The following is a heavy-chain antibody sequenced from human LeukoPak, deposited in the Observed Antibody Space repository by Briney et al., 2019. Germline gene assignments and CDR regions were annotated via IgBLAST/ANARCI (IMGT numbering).Heavy chain of an antibody. V-gene: IGHV3-7*01. D-gene: IGHD2/OR15-2a*01. CDR3: ARGNTSDV. Sequence: GGSLRLSCAASGFTFTTYWMIWVRQAPGKGLEWVASIKQDGSENSYVDSVRGRFTISRDNGKNSVYLQMNSLRAEDTAMYYCARGNTSDVWGQGTTVTVSS. CDR1: GFTFTTYW. CDR2: IKQDGSEN. J-gene: IGHJ6*02.